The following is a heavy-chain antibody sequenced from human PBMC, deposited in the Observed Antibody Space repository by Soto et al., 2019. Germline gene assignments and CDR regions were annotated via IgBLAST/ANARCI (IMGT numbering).Heavy chain of an antibody. V-gene: IGHV4-34*01. CDR2: INHSGST. CDR3: ARGHLLWGSYRYPYYFDY. Sequence: KQSQTLSLTCAVYGGSFSGYYWSWIRQPPGKGLEWIGEINHSGSTNYNPSLKSRVTISVDTSKNQFSLKLSSVTAADTAVYYCARGHLLWGSYRYPYYFDYWGQGTLVTVSS. J-gene: IGHJ4*02. D-gene: IGHD3-16*02. CDR1: GGSFSGYY.